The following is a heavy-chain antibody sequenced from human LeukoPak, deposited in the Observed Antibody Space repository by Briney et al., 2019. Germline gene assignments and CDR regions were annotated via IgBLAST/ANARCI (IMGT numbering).Heavy chain of an antibody. CDR1: GFTFSSYG. V-gene: IGHV3-23*01. J-gene: IGHJ4*02. Sequence: GGSLRLSCAASGFTFSSYGMSWVRQAPGKGLEWVSAISGSGGSTYYADSVKGRFTISRDNSKNTLYLQMNSLRAEDTAVYYCAKVGAHSVVVVAADIDYWGQGTLVTVSS. D-gene: IGHD2-15*01. CDR3: AKVGAHSVVVVAADIDY. CDR2: ISGSGGST.